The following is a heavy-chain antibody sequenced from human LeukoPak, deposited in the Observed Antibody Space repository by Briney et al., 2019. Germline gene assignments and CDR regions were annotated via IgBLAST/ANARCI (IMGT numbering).Heavy chain of an antibody. D-gene: IGHD1-26*01. CDR3: AKEIVRAPTQGAY. Sequence: SETLSLTRAVSTDSISRKWLSWVRQPAGPGREGFGEVHKSMSANYYPSLQRRVTISIYKSKHPIALELSSLTAGPTPVYYCAKEIVRAPTQGAYWGQGILVTVSS. V-gene: IGHV4-4*02. J-gene: IGHJ4*02. CDR2: VHKSMSA. CDR1: TDSISRKW.